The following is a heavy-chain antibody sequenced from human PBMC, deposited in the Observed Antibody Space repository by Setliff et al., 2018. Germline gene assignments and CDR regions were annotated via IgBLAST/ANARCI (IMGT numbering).Heavy chain of an antibody. CDR2: IKSKTDGGTT. CDR1: GFAFSNAW. V-gene: IGHV3-15*01. CDR3: ATRLGDF. Sequence: GGSLRLSCAASGFAFSNAWMSWVRQAPGKGLEWVGRIKSKTDGGTTDYAAPVKGRFTISRDDSKNTMSLQMNSLKTEDTAVYFCATRLGDFWGQGTLVTVSS. J-gene: IGHJ4*02.